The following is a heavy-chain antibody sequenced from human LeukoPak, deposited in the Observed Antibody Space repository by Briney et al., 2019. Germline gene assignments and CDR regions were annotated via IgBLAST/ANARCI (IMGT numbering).Heavy chain of an antibody. V-gene: IGHV1-46*01. CDR1: GYTFTSYY. CDR3: VRGRISRGYFDY. CDR2: INPSGGST. J-gene: IGHJ4*02. D-gene: IGHD2/OR15-2a*01. Sequence: ASVKVSCKASGYTFTSYYMHWVRQAPGQGLEWMGIINPSGGSTSYAQKFQGRVTMTRDMSTSTVYMELSSLRSEDTAVYYCVRGRISRGYFDYWGQGTLVTVSS.